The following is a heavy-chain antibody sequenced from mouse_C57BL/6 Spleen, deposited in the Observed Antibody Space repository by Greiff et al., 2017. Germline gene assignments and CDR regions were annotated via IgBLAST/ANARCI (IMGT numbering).Heavy chain of an antibody. J-gene: IGHJ3*01. CDR2: INPNNGGT. CDR1: GYTFTDYY. Sequence: AQLQQSGPELVKPGASVKISCKASGYTFTDYYMNWVKQSHGKSLEWIGDINPNNGGTSYNQKFKGKATLTVDKSSSTAYMELRSLTSEDSAVYYCARESFTKGFAYWGQGTLVTVSA. V-gene: IGHV1-26*01. CDR3: ARESFTKGFAY. D-gene: IGHD1-1*01.